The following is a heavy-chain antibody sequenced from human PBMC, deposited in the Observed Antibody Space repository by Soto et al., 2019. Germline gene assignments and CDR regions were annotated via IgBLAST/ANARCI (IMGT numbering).Heavy chain of an antibody. Sequence: QVQLQESGPGLVKSSQTLSLSCTVSGGSISSGGYYWSWIRQHPREGLECVGYIYYSGSTYYNPSLKSRVTISVAASKNQFSLKLSLVTAADTAVYYCAREGYTYGPYYFDYWGQGTLVTVSS. J-gene: IGHJ4*02. CDR1: GGSISSGGYY. CDR2: IYYSGST. D-gene: IGHD5-18*01. V-gene: IGHV4-31*03. CDR3: AREGYTYGPYYFDY.